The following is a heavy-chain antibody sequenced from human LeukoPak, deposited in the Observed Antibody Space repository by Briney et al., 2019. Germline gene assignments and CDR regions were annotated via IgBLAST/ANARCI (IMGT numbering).Heavy chain of an antibody. J-gene: IGHJ4*02. CDR1: GGSISTYY. CDR2: IYYSGST. D-gene: IGHD4-17*01. Sequence: SSETLSLTCTVSGGSISTYYWSWIRQPPGKGLEWIGYIYYSGSTSYNPSLKSRVTISVDTSKNQFSLKLSSVTAADTAVYYCARNYGDYGYEDYWGQGTLVTVSS. CDR3: ARNYGDYGYEDY. V-gene: IGHV4-59*01.